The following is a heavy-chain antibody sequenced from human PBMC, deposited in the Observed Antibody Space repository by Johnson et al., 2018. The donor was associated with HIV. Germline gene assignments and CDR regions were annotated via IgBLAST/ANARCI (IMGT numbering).Heavy chain of an antibody. J-gene: IGHJ3*02. D-gene: IGHD7-27*01. CDR3: APLGDAFDI. CDR2: ITSTGITV. Sequence: VQLVESGGGLVKPGGSLRLSCAASGFTFSDYYMSWIRQAPGKGLEWVSYITSTGITVYYTDSVKGRFTISRDNSKNTLYLQMNSLRAEDTAVYYCAPLGDAFDIWGQGTMVTVSS. V-gene: IGHV3-11*04. CDR1: GFTFSDYY.